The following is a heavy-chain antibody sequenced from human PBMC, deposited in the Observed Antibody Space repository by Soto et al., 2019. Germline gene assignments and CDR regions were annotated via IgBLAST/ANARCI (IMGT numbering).Heavy chain of an antibody. V-gene: IGHV2-5*02. CDR2: IYWDDDK. Sequence: QITLKESGPPLVKPTQTLTLTCTFSGFSLTTRGVGVGWIRQPPGKALECLALIYWDDDKRYSPCLQSRLSITKDTSKNQVVLTMTNVDPVDTATYYCAQIPNYYQYDWFDPWGQGTLVSVSS. CDR3: AQIPNYYQYDWFDP. CDR1: GFSLTTRGVG. J-gene: IGHJ5*02. D-gene: IGHD3-16*01.